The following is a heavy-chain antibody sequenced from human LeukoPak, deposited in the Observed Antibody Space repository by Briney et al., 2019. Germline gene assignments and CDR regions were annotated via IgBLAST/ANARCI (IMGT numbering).Heavy chain of an antibody. D-gene: IGHD1-26*01. V-gene: IGHV3-48*01. Sequence: PGGSLRLSCAASGFTFSSYSMNWVRQAPGKGLEWVSYISSSSGTIYYADSVKGRFTISRDNAKNSLYLQMNSLRAEDTAVYYCARDSEDSGSYYTEDAFDIWGQGTMVTVSS. CDR3: ARDSEDSGSYYTEDAFDI. J-gene: IGHJ3*02. CDR1: GFTFSSYS. CDR2: ISSSSGTI.